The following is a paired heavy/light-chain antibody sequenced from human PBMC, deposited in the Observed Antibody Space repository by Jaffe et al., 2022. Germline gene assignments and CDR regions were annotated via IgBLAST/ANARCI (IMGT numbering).Light chain of an antibody. CDR3: QQYNNWPPT. CDR1: QSVSSN. CDR2: GAS. Sequence: EIVMTQSPATLSVSPGERATLSCRASQSVSSNLAWYQQKPGQAPRLLIYGASTRATGIPARFSGSGSGTEFTLTISSLQSEDFAVYYCQQYNNWPPTFGQGTKVEIK. V-gene: IGKV3-15*01. J-gene: IGKJ1*01.
Heavy chain of an antibody. Sequence: QVQLVESGGGVVQPGRSLRLSCAASGFTFSSYGMHWVRQAPGKGLEWVAVISYDGSNKYYADSVKGRFTISRDNSKNTLYLQMNSLRAEDTAVYYCAKDQDQLEGFLEWLFDYWGQGTLVTVSS. CDR1: GFTFSSYG. J-gene: IGHJ4*02. CDR3: AKDQDQLEGFLEWLFDY. D-gene: IGHD3-3*01. V-gene: IGHV3-30*18. CDR2: ISYDGSNK.